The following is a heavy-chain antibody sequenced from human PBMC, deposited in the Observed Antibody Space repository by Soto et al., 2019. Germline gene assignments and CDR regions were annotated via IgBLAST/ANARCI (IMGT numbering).Heavy chain of an antibody. CDR1: GDNVSSNTAA. CDR3: ARAIFGSSWYSNWFDP. J-gene: IGHJ5*02. CDR2: TYYRSKWYN. Sequence: SQTLSLTCVISGDNVSSNTAAWNWIRQSPSTGLEWLGRTYYRSKWYNDYALSVKSRISLNPDTSKNQFSLQLNSVTPEDTAMYYCARAIFGSSWYSNWFDPWGQGTLVTVSS. V-gene: IGHV6-1*01. D-gene: IGHD6-13*01.